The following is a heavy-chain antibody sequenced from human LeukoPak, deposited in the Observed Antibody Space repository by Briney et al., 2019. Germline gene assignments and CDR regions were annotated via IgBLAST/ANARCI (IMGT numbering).Heavy chain of an antibody. D-gene: IGHD6-19*01. Sequence: GGSLRLSCAASGFTFDDYAMHWVRQAPGKGLEWVSGISWNSGSIGYADSVKGRFTISRDNAKNPLYLQMNSLRAEDTALYYCAKAVGSGWYNWFDPWGQGTLVTVSS. CDR3: AKAVGSGWYNWFDP. V-gene: IGHV3-9*01. J-gene: IGHJ5*02. CDR1: GFTFDDYA. CDR2: ISWNSGSI.